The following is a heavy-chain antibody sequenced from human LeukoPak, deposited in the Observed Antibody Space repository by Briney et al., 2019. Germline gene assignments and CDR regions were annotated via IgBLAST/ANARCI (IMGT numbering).Heavy chain of an antibody. D-gene: IGHD3-10*01. CDR1: GGSISSSIYF. Sequence: SETLSLTCTVSGGSISSSIYFWGWIRQPPGKGLEWIGSIHYSGSTYHDPSLKSRVAISIDTSKNQFSLKLSSVTAADTAVYYCARTRYYYNSRSYGAPYYFDYWGQGTLVTVSS. CDR3: ARTRYYYNSRSYGAPYYFDY. J-gene: IGHJ4*02. CDR2: IHYSGST. V-gene: IGHV4-39*01.